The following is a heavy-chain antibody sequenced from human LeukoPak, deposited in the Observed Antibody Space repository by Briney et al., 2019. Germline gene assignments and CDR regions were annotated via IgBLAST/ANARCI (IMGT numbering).Heavy chain of an antibody. CDR2: IYGGGST. CDR3: ARGVVAAYAFDI. J-gene: IGHJ3*02. D-gene: IGHD6-19*01. Sequence: GGSLRLSCAASEFTFSSYAMSWVRQAPGKGLEWVSVIYGGGSTYYTDSVKGRFTISRDNSKNTLYLQMNSLRVEDTAMYYCARGVVAAYAFDIWGHGTMVTVSS. V-gene: IGHV3-23*03. CDR1: EFTFSSYA.